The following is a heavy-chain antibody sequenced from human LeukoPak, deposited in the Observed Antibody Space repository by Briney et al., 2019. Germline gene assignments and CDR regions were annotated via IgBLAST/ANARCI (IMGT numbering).Heavy chain of an antibody. Sequence: ASVKVPCKASGYTFTGYYMHWVRPAPGQGLEWMGWINPNSGGTNYAQKFQGRVTMTRDTPISTAYMELSRLRSDDTAVYYCARDYSSPPNFDYWGQGTLVTVSS. D-gene: IGHD6-13*01. CDR2: INPNSGGT. CDR3: ARDYSSPPNFDY. J-gene: IGHJ4*02. V-gene: IGHV1-2*02. CDR1: GYTFTGYY.